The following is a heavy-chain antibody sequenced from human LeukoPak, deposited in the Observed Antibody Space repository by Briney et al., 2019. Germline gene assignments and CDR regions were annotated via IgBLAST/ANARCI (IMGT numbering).Heavy chain of an antibody. CDR1: GGSFSGYY. CDR3: ARTKVATLPSTDYYFDY. V-gene: IGHV4-34*01. CDR2: INHRGST. Sequence: SETLSLTCAVYGGSFSGYYWSWIRQPPGKGLGWIGEINHRGSTNYNPSLKSRVTISVDTSTNQFSLKLSSVTAADTAVYYCARTKVATLPSTDYYFDYWGQGTLVTVSS. J-gene: IGHJ4*02. D-gene: IGHD5-12*01.